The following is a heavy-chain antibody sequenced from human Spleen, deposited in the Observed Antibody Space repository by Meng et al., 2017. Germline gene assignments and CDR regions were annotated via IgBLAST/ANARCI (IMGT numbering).Heavy chain of an antibody. Sequence: QVQLQESGPGLVKPSQTLSLTCTVSGGSISSGGYHWSWIRQPPGKGLEWIGYIDNSGTTNYNPSLTSRLSISVDTSKNQFSLNLSSVTAADTAVYYCAKRGSAGDYYFDYWGQGTLVTVSS. D-gene: IGHD2-15*01. CDR2: IDNSGTT. CDR3: AKRGSAGDYYFDY. CDR1: GGSISSGGYH. J-gene: IGHJ4*02. V-gene: IGHV4-30-4*01.